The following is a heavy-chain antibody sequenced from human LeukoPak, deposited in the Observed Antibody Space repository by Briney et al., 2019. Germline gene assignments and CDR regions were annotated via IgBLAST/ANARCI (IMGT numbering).Heavy chain of an antibody. CDR3: ARSRGYSRFDY. CDR2: IYYSGSS. CDR1: GGSINNGGYY. Sequence: SETLSLTCTVSGGSINNGGYYWSWIRQHPGKGLEWIGYIYYSGSSYYNPSLRSRVTISVDTSKNHFSLKLSSVTAADTAVYYCARSRGYSRFDYWGQGTLVTVSS. D-gene: IGHD5-18*01. J-gene: IGHJ4*02. V-gene: IGHV4-31*03.